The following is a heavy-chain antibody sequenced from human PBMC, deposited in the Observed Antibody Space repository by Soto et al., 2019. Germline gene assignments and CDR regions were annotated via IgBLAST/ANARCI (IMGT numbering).Heavy chain of an antibody. CDR1: GGSFSGYY. V-gene: IGHV4-34*01. CDR2: IHHSGST. CDR3: SRTLIAAAGVFGY. Sequence: QVQLQQWGAGLLKPSETLSLTCAVYGGSFSGYYWSWIRQPPGKGLEWIGEIHHSGSTNYNPSLKSRVTISVDTSKNQFSLKLSSVTAADTAGYYCSRTLIAAAGVFGYWGQGTLVTVSS. D-gene: IGHD6-13*01. J-gene: IGHJ4*02.